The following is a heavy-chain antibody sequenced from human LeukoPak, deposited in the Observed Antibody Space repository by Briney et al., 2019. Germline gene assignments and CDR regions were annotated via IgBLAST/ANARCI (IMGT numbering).Heavy chain of an antibody. D-gene: IGHD6-13*01. J-gene: IGHJ3*02. CDR3: ARDLKWQQLPLDAFDI. V-gene: IGHV4-38-2*02. CDR1: SYSSSSGYY. CDR2: IYHSGST. Sequence: SEPLSLTCTVSSYSSSSGYYWGWIRPPPGKGLEWIGRIYHSGSTYYNPSLKSRVTISVDTSKNQFSLKLSSVTAADTAVYYCARDLKWQQLPLDAFDIWGQGTMVTVSS.